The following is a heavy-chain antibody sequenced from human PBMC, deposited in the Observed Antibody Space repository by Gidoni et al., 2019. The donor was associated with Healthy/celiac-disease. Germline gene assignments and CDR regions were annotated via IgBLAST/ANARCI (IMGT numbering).Heavy chain of an antibody. V-gene: IGHV4-34*01. CDR2: INHSGST. D-gene: IGHD7-27*01. CDR1: GGSFSGYY. J-gene: IGHJ4*02. CDR3: ARGWGPWAW. Sequence: QVQLQQWGAGLFKPSETLSLTCAVYGGSFSGYYWSWIRQPPGKGLEWIGEINHSGSTNYNPHIKSRVTISVDTSKNQFSMKLSYVTAADTAVYYCARGWGPWAWWGQGTLVTVSS.